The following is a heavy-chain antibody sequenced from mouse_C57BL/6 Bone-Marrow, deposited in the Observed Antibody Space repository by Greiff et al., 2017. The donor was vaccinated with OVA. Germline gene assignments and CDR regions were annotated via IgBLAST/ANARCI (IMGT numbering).Heavy chain of an antibody. Sequence: QVQLQQPGAELVMPGASVKLSCKASGYTFTSYWMHWVKQRPGQGLEWIGEIDPSDSYTNYNQKFKGKSTLTVDKSSSTAYMQLSSLTSEDSAVYCCAITPYFAMDYWGQGTSVTVSS. D-gene: IGHD1-3*01. V-gene: IGHV1-69*01. J-gene: IGHJ4*01. CDR3: AITPYFAMDY. CDR1: GYTFTSYW. CDR2: IDPSDSYT.